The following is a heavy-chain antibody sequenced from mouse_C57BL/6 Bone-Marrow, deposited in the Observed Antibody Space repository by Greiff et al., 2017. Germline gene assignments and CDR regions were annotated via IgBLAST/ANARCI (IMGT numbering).Heavy chain of an antibody. J-gene: IGHJ4*01. V-gene: IGHV7-1*01. CDR3: ARDSYYGSSYVAMDY. D-gene: IGHD1-1*01. Sequence: EVKLVESGGGLVQSGRSLRLSCATSGFTFSDFYMEWVRQAPGKGLEWIAASRNKANDYTTEYSASVKGRFIVSRDTSQSILYLQMNALRAEDTAMYYCARDSYYGSSYVAMDYWGQGTSVTVSA. CDR2: SRNKANDYTT. CDR1: GFTFSDFY.